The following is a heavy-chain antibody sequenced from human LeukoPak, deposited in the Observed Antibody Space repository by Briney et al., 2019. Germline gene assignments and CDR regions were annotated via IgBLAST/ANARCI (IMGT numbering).Heavy chain of an antibody. Sequence: GGSLRLSCAASGFTFNSYSMNWVRQAPGKGLEWVSSISSSGTYIYYAGSLKGRFTISRDNAKKSLYLQMNSLRAEDTAVYYCARDGRGYFSPVHWGQGTLVTVSS. V-gene: IGHV3-21*01. CDR1: GFTFNSYS. CDR2: ISSSGTYI. J-gene: IGHJ4*02. D-gene: IGHD3-22*01. CDR3: ARDGRGYFSPVH.